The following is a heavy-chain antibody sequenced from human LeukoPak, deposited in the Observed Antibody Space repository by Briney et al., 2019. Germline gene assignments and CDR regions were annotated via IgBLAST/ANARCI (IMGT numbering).Heavy chain of an antibody. CDR1: GYTFTSYA. D-gene: IGHD3-22*01. V-gene: IGHV1-3*01. CDR3: ARDRQRDIGSSGYYGDAFDI. Sequence: ASVKVSCKASGYTFTSYAMHWVRQAPGQRLEWMGWINAGNGNTKYSQKFQGRVTMTRDTSTSTVYMELSSLRSEDTAVYYCARDRQRDIGSSGYYGDAFDIWGQGTMVTVSS. J-gene: IGHJ3*02. CDR2: INAGNGNT.